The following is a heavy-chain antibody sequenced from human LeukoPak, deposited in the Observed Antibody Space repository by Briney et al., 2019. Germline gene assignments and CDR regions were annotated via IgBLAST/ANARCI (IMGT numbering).Heavy chain of an antibody. CDR1: GYTFTSYG. CDR3: ARDLSGSYSPGAFDI. V-gene: IGHV1-18*01. J-gene: IGHJ3*02. CDR2: ISAYNGNT. D-gene: IGHD1-26*01. Sequence: ASVKVSCKASGYTFTSYGISWVRQAPGQGLEWMGWISAYNGNTNYAQKLQGRVTMTTDTSTSTAYMELRSLRSDDTAVYYCARDLSGSYSPGAFDIWGQGTMVTVSS.